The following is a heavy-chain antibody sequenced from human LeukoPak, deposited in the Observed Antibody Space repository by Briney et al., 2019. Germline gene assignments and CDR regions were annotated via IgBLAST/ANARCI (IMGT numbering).Heavy chain of an antibody. Sequence: PGGSLRLSCAASGFTFSTYWMHWVRQAPGKGLVWVSRINRDGSSTNYADSVKGRFTISRDNSKNTLYLQMSSPRAEDTAVYYCAKDYYYDSSGYSACFDYWGQGTLVTVSS. J-gene: IGHJ4*02. CDR1: GFTFSTYW. CDR2: INRDGSST. V-gene: IGHV3-74*01. D-gene: IGHD3-22*01. CDR3: AKDYYYDSSGYSACFDY.